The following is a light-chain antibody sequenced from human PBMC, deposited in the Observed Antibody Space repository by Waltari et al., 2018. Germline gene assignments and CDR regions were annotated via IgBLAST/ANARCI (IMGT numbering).Light chain of an antibody. V-gene: IGLV3-19*01. CDR1: SLRSYY. CDR2: GKN. CDR3: NSRDSSGNHLV. J-gene: IGLJ2*01. Sequence: SSELTQDPAVSVALGQTVRITCQGDSLRSYYASWYQQKPGQAPVLVIYGKNNRPSGIPDRVSGSSSGKTASLTITGAQAEDEADYYCNSRDSSGNHLVFGGGTKLTVL.